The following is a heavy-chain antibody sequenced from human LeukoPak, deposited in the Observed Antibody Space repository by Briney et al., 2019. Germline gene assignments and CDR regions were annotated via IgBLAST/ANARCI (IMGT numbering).Heavy chain of an antibody. CDR2: ISYDGSNK. V-gene: IGHV3-30-3*01. Sequence: GVSLRLSCAASGFTFSSYAMHWVRQAPGKGLEWVAVISYDGSNKYYADSVKGRFTISRDNSKNTLYLQMNSLKAEDTAVYYCVKDGRYGVTMSYWGQGTLVTVSS. CDR1: GFTFSSYA. CDR3: VKDGRYGVTMSY. J-gene: IGHJ4*02. D-gene: IGHD3-22*01.